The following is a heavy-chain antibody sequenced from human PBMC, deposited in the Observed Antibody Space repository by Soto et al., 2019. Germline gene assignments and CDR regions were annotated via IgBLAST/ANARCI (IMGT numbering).Heavy chain of an antibody. CDR1: GGSISSYY. D-gene: IGHD2-15*01. Sequence: SETLSLTCTVSGGSISSYYWSWIRQPPGKGLEWIGYISYTGRTSSTPSLESRVTISIDTSKNQFSLKLSSVSAADKDVYYCAREGSSSPEYFDFWGPGTLDTLS. V-gene: IGHV4-59*12. CDR2: ISYTGRT. J-gene: IGHJ4*02. CDR3: AREGSSSPEYFDF.